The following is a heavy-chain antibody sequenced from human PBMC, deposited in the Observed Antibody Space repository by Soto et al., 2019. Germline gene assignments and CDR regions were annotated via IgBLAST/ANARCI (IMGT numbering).Heavy chain of an antibody. CDR2: INPSGGST. CDR3: ANDYGDYPFQH. Sequence: GASVEVSCKASGYTFTSYYRHWVRQAPGQGLEWMGIINPSGGSTSYAQKFQGRVTMTRDTSTSTVYMELSSLKSEDTAVYYCANDYGDYPFQHWVQGTLVTVSS. D-gene: IGHD4-17*01. V-gene: IGHV1-46*01. CDR1: GYTFTSYY. J-gene: IGHJ1*01.